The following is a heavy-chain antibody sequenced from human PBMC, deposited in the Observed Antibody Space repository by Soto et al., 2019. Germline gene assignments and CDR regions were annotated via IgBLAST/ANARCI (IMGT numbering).Heavy chain of an antibody. D-gene: IGHD2-8*02. V-gene: IGHV1-24*01. CDR2: FDPEDGET. J-gene: IGHJ5*02. CDR1: GYTLTELS. CDR3: ATAPLLGGVDRYWFDP. Sequence: VASVKVSCKVSGYTLTELSMHWVRQAPGKGLEWMGGFDPEDGETIYAQKFQGRVTMTEDTSTDTAYMELSSLRSEDTAVYYCATAPLLGGVDRYWFDPWGQGTLVTVSS.